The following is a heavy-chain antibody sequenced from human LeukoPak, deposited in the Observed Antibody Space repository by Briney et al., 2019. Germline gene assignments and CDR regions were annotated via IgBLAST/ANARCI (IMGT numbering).Heavy chain of an antibody. J-gene: IGHJ4*02. CDR2: IYYSGST. V-gene: IGHV4-59*01. D-gene: IGHD3-3*01. CDR1: GGSISSYY. CDR3: ARIRGRFLEWLPRKRYFDY. Sequence: PSETLSLTCTVSGGSISSYYWSWIRQPPGKGLELIGYIYYSGSTNYNPSLKSRVTISVDTSKNQFSLKLSSVTAADTAVYYCARIRGRFLEWLPRKRYFDYWGQGTLVTVSS.